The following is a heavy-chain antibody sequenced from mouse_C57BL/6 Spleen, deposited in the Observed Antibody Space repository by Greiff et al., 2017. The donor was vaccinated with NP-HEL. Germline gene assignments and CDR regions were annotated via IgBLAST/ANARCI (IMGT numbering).Heavy chain of an antibody. Sequence: EVHLVESGGGLVKPGGSLKLSCAASGFTFSDYGMHWVRQAPEKGLEWVAYISSGSSTIYSADTVKGRFTISRDNATNTLFLQITSLRSEDTAMYYCAKGIYYDYDEDAMEYWGQGTSVTVSS. CDR2: ISSGSSTI. CDR1: GFTFSDYG. V-gene: IGHV5-17*01. D-gene: IGHD2-4*01. CDR3: AKGIYYDYDEDAMEY. J-gene: IGHJ4*01.